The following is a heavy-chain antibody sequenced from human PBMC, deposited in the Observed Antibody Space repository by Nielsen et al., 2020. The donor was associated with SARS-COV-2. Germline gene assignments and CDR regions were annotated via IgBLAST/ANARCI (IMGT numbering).Heavy chain of an antibody. D-gene: IGHD6-13*01. CDR2: ISWNSGSI. J-gene: IGHJ6*02. V-gene: IGHV3-9*01. Sequence: SLKISCAASGFTFDDYAVHWVRQAPGKGLEWVSGISWNSGSIGYADSVKGRFTISRDNAKNSLYLQMNSLRAEDTAVYYCARESGSSWYRYYYGMDVWGQGTAVTVSS. CDR3: ARESGSSWYRYYYGMDV. CDR1: GFTFDDYA.